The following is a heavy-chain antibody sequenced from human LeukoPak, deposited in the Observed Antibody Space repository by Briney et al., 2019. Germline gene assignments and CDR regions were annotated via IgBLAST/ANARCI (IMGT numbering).Heavy chain of an antibody. CDR1: GITFSSYS. CDR3: AKANVVAAMADWFDP. Sequence: GGSLRLSCAASGITFSSYSMNWIRQAPGEGLEWVSSISSSTSYIYYADSVKGRFTISRDNSKNTLYLQMNSLRAEDTAVYYCAKANVVAAMADWFDPWGQGTLVTVSS. V-gene: IGHV3-21*04. CDR2: ISSSTSYI. D-gene: IGHD2-15*01. J-gene: IGHJ5*02.